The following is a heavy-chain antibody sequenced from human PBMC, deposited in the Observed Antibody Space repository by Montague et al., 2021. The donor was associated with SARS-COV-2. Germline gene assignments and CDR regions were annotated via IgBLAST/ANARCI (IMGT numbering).Heavy chain of an antibody. V-gene: IGHV4-4*07. CDR3: ARDVGVPLAPPYSWFDP. J-gene: IGHJ5*02. D-gene: IGHD2-2*01. CDR2: IYTSGST. Sequence: SETLSLTCSVSGGSISSYYWSWIRQPAGKGLEWIGRIYTSGSTNFNPSLKSRVTMSVDTSKNQFSLKLSSVIAADTAVYYCARDVGVPLAPPYSWFDPWGQGTLVTVSS. CDR1: GGSISSYY.